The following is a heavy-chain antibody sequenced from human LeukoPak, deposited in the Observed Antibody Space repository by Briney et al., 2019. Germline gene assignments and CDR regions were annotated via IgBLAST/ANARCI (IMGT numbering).Heavy chain of an antibody. D-gene: IGHD5-12*01. CDR2: TYHRSKWYN. Sequence: SQTLSLTCAISGDSVSSNSAAWNWIRQSPSRGLEWLGRTYHRSKWYNDYAVSVKSRITINPDTSRNQFSLQLNSVTPEDTAMYYCARGYSGYDMVYYGMDVWGQGTTVTVSS. CDR1: GDSVSSNSAA. J-gene: IGHJ6*02. V-gene: IGHV6-1*01. CDR3: ARGYSGYDMVYYGMDV.